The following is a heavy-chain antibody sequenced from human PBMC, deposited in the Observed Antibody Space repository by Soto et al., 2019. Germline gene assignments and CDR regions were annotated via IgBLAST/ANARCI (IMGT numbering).Heavy chain of an antibody. CDR2: ISYDGSNK. CDR3: AKEGSGSYYLYYYYYGMDV. D-gene: IGHD1-26*01. CDR1: GFTFSSYG. V-gene: IGHV3-30*18. J-gene: IGHJ6*02. Sequence: HPGGSLRLSCAASGFTFSSYGMHWVRQAPGKWLEWVAVISYDGSNKYYADSVKGRFTISRDNSKNTLYLQMNSLRAEDTAVYYCAKEGSGSYYLYYYYYGMDVWGQGXTVTVYS.